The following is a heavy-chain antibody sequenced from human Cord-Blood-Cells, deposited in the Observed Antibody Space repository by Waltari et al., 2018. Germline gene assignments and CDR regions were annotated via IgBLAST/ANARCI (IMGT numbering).Heavy chain of an antibody. J-gene: IGHJ3*02. Sequence: QVQLVQSGAEVKKPGSSVKVSCKASGGTFSSYAISWVRQAPGQGLEWMGGIIPSFGTENNAQKFQGRVTFTADKSTSTAYMELSSLRSEDTAVYYCARGGGGDHNWDDAFDIWGQGTMVTVSS. V-gene: IGHV1-69*06. D-gene: IGHD1-20*01. CDR3: ARGGGGDHNWDDAFDI. CDR2: IIPSFGTE. CDR1: GGTFSSYA.